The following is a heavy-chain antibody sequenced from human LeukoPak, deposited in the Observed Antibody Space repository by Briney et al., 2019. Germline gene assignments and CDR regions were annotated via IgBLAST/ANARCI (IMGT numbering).Heavy chain of an antibody. CDR2: INHSGST. D-gene: IGHD1-26*01. J-gene: IGHJ4*02. CDR3: AKEYTGTFSPFPSYFDN. Sequence: SETLSLTCAVYGGSFSGYYWSWIRQPPGKGLEWIGEINHSGSTNYNPSLKSRVTISVDTSKNQFSLKLSSVTAEDTAIYYCAKEYTGTFSPFPSYFDNWGQGTLVTVSS. CDR1: GGSFSGYY. V-gene: IGHV4-34*01.